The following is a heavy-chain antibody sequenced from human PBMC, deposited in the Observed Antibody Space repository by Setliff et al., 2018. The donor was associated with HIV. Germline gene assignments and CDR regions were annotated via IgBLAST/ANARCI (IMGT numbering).Heavy chain of an antibody. J-gene: IGHJ6*03. D-gene: IGHD6-19*01. Sequence: SETLSLTCTVSGGTISSSDYYWGWIRQPPGKGLEWIGSIYYSGTTYYNPSLKSRVTISVDTSKNQFSLKLSSVAAADTAVYYCARDRSSGRGYYYYYYMDVWGKGTTVTVSS. V-gene: IGHV4-39*07. CDR2: IYYSGTT. CDR3: ARDRSSGRGYYYYYYMDV. CDR1: GGTISSSDYY.